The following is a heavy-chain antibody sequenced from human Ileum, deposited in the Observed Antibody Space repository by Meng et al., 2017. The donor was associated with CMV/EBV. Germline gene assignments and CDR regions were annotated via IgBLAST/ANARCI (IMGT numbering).Heavy chain of an antibody. Sequence: GESLKISCAASGFSFSSYEMNWVRQAPGKGLEWVSYISGSGSTLYSADSVKGRFTISRDNAKNSLYLQMNSLRAEDTAVYYCARVRFLEWLPDYWGQGTLVTVSS. CDR1: GFSFSSYE. D-gene: IGHD3-3*01. V-gene: IGHV3-48*03. J-gene: IGHJ4*02. CDR3: ARVRFLEWLPDY. CDR2: ISGSGSTL.